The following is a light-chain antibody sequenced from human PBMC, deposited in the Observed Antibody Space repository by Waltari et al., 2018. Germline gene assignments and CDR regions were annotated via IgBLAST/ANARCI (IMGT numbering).Light chain of an antibody. CDR2: DAS. V-gene: IGKV3-11*01. Sequence: EIVLTQSPAILSFSTGERATLSCRTSQSVGTYLAWYQQRPGQSPRLLIYDASYRAPGIPARFSGSGSDTDFTLTISSLQPEDFAVYYCQQRRNWPLTFGGGTRVEI. J-gene: IGKJ4*01. CDR3: QQRRNWPLT. CDR1: QSVGTY.